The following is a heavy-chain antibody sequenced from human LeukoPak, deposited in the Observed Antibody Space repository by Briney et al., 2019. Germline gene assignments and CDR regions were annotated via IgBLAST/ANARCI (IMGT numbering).Heavy chain of an antibody. CDR2: INPNSGGT. V-gene: IGHV1-2*06. CDR3: ARAAFGGVIVIRTFDY. CDR1: GYTFTGYY. D-gene: IGHD3-16*02. Sequence: ASVKVSCKASGYTFTGYYMHWVRQAPGQGLEWMGRINPNSGGTNYARKFQGRVTMTRDTSISTAYMELSRLRSDDTAVYYCARAAFGGVIVIRTFDYWGQGTLVTVSS. J-gene: IGHJ4*02.